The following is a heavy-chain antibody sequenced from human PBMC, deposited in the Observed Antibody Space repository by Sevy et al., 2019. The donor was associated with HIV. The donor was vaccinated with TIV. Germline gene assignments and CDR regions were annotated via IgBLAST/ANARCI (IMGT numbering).Heavy chain of an antibody. V-gene: IGHV3-30*10. CDR3: ASEGAPYRNIRYCSGDNCYYNWFDP. Sequence: GGSLRLSCAASGFIFNDYAMHWVRQAPGKGLEWVAVISDDGNNKYYTDSVEGRFTISRDNSKGTLYLQRNSLRAVDTHISYCASEGAPYRNIRYCSGDNCYYNWFDPWGQGTLVTVSS. D-gene: IGHD2-15*01. CDR2: ISDDGNNK. CDR1: GFIFNDYA. J-gene: IGHJ5*02.